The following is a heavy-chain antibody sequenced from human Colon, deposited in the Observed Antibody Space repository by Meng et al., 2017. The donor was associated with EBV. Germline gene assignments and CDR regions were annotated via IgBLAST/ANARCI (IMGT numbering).Heavy chain of an antibody. V-gene: IGHV4-34*02. J-gene: IGHJ2*01. D-gene: IGHD7-27*01. CDR2: IHPSGSI. Sequence: QVQLQQWGAGRLKPSETLSLTCVVYGGSLSDYYCSWIRQSPGRGLEWIGEIHPSGSIFYNPSLQSRVTISVDTSKNQFSLNLNSVTAADTAVYFCSRGVDSYKLGNLWGRGTLVTVSS. CDR1: GGSLSDYY. CDR3: SRGVDSYKLGNL.